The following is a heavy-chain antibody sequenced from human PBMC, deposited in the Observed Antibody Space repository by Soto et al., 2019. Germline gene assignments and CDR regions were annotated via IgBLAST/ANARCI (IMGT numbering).Heavy chain of an antibody. CDR1: GFTFSDYD. CDR2: ISSSGSTI. J-gene: IGHJ4*02. V-gene: IGHV3-11*01. CDR3: ARAFYDSSGYPFDY. Sequence: PGGSLRLSCAASGFTFSDYDMSWIRQAPGKGLEWVSYISSSGSTIYYADSVKGRFTISRDNSKNTLYLQMNSLRAEDTAVYYCARAFYDSSGYPFDYWGQGTLVTVSS. D-gene: IGHD3-22*01.